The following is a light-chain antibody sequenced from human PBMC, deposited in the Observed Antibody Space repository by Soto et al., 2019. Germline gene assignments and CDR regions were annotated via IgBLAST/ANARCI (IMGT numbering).Light chain of an antibody. CDR2: GVS. Sequence: QSALTQPASVSGSPGQSIAISCTGTSSDVGGYNYVSWYRQHAGKATKLMIYGVSYRPSGISNRFSGSKSGNTASLTISGLQTEDEADYYCSSYTSTTTLIFGGGTKLTVL. CDR3: SSYTSTTTLI. J-gene: IGLJ2*01. V-gene: IGLV2-14*01. CDR1: SSDVGGYNY.